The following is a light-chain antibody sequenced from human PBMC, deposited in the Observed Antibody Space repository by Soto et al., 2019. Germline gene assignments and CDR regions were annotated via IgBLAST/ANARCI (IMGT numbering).Light chain of an antibody. CDR2: DAS. V-gene: IGKV3-11*01. CDR3: QQRSNWPPGST. J-gene: IGKJ3*01. CDR1: QSVSSY. Sequence: EIVLTQSPATLSLSPGERATLSCRASQSVSSYLAGYQQKPGQAPRLLIYDASNRATGIPARFSGSGSGTDFTLTISSLEPEDFAVYYCQQRSNWPPGSTFGPGTKVDIK.